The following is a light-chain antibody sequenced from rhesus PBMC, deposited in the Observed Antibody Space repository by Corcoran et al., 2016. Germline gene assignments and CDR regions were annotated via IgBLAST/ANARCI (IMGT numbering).Light chain of an antibody. Sequence: EIVMTQSPVTLSLSPGETATISCRTSQSVSSYLAWYQQQPGQAPRLLISGASRRATGIPDRVSVRGSGTEFTLTSSSLEPEDFAVYYCKETSNLYGFGQGTKVESK. J-gene: IGKJ2*01. CDR2: GAS. V-gene: IGKV3-31*02. CDR3: KETSNLYG. CDR1: QSVSSY.